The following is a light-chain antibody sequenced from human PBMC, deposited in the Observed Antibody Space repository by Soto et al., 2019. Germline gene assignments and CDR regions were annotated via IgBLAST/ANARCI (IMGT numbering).Light chain of an antibody. Sequence: QSALTQPASVSGSPGQSITISCTGTSSDVGGYHYVSWYQQHPGKAPKLLIFEVSNRPSGVSNRFSGSKSGNTASLTISGLQAEDEADYNCNSYTTSRTWVFGGGTKLTVL. CDR1: SSDVGGYHY. V-gene: IGLV2-14*01. CDR2: EVS. CDR3: NSYTTSRTWV. J-gene: IGLJ3*02.